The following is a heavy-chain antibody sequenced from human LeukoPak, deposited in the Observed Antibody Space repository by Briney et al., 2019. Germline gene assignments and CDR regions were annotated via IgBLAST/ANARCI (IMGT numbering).Heavy chain of an antibody. CDR1: GFTFSNYA. CDR2: VSGSGRIT. V-gene: IGHV3-23*01. D-gene: IGHD5-12*01. CDR3: AKDLRSVATILPFFDY. Sequence: GGSLRLSCAASGFTFSNYAMGWVRQAPGKGLEWVSVVSGSGRITYYTDSMKGRFTISRDNSKNTLYLQMNSLRAEDTAVYYCAKDLRSVATILPFFDYWGQGTLVTVSS. J-gene: IGHJ4*02.